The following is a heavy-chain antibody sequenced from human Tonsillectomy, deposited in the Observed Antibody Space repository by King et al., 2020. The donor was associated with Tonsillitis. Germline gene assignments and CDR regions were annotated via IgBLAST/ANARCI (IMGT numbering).Heavy chain of an antibody. J-gene: IGHJ4*02. CDR2: ISGRGGGT. Sequence: EVQLLDSGGGLVQPGGSLRLSCVASGFTFSSYDMSWVRQAPGKGLEWVSGISGRGGGTYYADSVKGRFTISRDNSKNTLYLQMNSLRAEDTAVYYCATEAQIYLFDYWGQGTLVTVSS. CDR3: ATEAQIYLFDY. V-gene: IGHV3-23*01. CDR1: GFTFSSYD. D-gene: IGHD3-3*01.